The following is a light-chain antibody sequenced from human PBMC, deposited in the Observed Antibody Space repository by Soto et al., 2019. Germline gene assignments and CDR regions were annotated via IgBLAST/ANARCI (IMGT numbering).Light chain of an antibody. V-gene: IGLV1-40*01. CDR3: QSYDSSLSGSVV. CDR2: GNS. CDR1: SSNIGAGYD. J-gene: IGLJ2*01. Sequence: QTVVTQPPSVSGAPGQRVTISCTGSSSNIGAGYDVHWYQQLPGTAPKLLIYGNSNRPSGVPDRCSGSKSGTSASLAITGLQAEDEADYYCQSYDSSLSGSVVFGGGTKLTVL.